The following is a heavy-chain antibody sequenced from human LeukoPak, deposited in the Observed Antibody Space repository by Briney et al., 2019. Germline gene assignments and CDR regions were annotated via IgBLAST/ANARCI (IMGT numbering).Heavy chain of an antibody. CDR2: INPNSGGT. Sequence: ASVTVSCKASGYTFTGYYMHWVRQAPGQGLEWMGWINPNSGGTNYAQKFHGRVTMTRDTSISTAYMELSRLRSDDTAVYYCARDPSGWLSFDYWGQGTLVTVSS. J-gene: IGHJ4*02. CDR3: ARDPSGWLSFDY. D-gene: IGHD6-19*01. V-gene: IGHV1-2*02. CDR1: GYTFTGYY.